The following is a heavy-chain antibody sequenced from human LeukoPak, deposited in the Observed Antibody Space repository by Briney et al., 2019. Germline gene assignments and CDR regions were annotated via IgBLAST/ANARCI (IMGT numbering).Heavy chain of an antibody. D-gene: IGHD1-26*01. CDR3: AKDRIVGATTNEFDY. J-gene: IGHJ4*02. Sequence: GGSLRLSCAASGFTFSSYGMHWVRQAPGKGLEWVAVIWYDGSNKYYADSVKGRFTISRDNSKNTLYLQMNSLRAEDTAVYYCAKDRIVGATTNEFDYWGQGTLVTVSS. CDR1: GFTFSSYG. V-gene: IGHV3-33*06. CDR2: IWYDGSNK.